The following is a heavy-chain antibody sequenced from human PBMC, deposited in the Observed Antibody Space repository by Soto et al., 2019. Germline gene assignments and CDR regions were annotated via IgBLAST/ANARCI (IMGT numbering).Heavy chain of an antibody. CDR1: GFTFSSYG. V-gene: IGHV3-30*18. Sequence: GGSLRLSCAASGFTFSSYGMHWVRQAPGKGLEWVAVISYDGSNKYYADSVKGRFTISRDNSKNTLYLQMNSLRAEDTAVYYCAKIPRDGYNYGPFDYWGQGTLVTVSS. CDR3: AKIPRDGYNYGPFDY. J-gene: IGHJ4*02. D-gene: IGHD5-12*01. CDR2: ISYDGSNK.